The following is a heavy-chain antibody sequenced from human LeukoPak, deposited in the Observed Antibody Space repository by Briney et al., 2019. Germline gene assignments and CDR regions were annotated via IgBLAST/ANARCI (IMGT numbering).Heavy chain of an antibody. Sequence: SSETLSLTCTVSGGSISSYYWSWIRQPPGKGLEWIGYIYYSGSTNYNPSLKSRVIISVDKSKNQFSLKLSSVTAADTAVYYCAREGGIAAAAYDYWGQGTLVTVSS. D-gene: IGHD6-13*01. CDR2: IYYSGST. J-gene: IGHJ4*02. V-gene: IGHV4-59*12. CDR1: GGSISSYY. CDR3: AREGGIAAAAYDY.